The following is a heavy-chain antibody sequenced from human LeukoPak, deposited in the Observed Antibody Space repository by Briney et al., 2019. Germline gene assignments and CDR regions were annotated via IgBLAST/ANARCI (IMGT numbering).Heavy chain of an antibody. V-gene: IGHV3-23*01. Sequence: GGSLRLSCEASGFNFNYFAMSWVRQVPGKRLEWVSTIGDAATSASYADSVRGRFSMSRDNSKNMVYLQMDSLRAEGTAVYFCSRVKYGGNSGYHFDSWGLGTLVTVSS. CDR3: SRVKYGGNSGYHFDS. CDR1: GFNFNYFA. D-gene: IGHD4-23*01. J-gene: IGHJ4*02. CDR2: IGDAATSA.